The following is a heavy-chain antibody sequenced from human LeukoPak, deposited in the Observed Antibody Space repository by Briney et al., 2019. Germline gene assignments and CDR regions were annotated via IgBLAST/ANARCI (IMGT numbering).Heavy chain of an antibody. Sequence: ASVKVSCKASGYTFTSYDINWVRQATGQGLEWMGWMNPNSGNTGYAQKFQGRVTMTRNTSISTAYMELSRLRSEDTAVYYCARGHRVASYYGSGSYALNWGQGTLVTVSS. J-gene: IGHJ4*02. V-gene: IGHV1-8*01. CDR3: ARGHRVASYYGSGSYALN. CDR2: MNPNSGNT. CDR1: GYTFTSYD. D-gene: IGHD3-10*01.